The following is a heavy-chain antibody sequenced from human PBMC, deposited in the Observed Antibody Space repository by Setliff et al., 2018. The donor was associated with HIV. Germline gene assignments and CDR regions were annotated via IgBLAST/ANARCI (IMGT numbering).Heavy chain of an antibody. J-gene: IGHJ4*02. CDR2: ISGSGTTT. Sequence: GGSLRLSCAASGFTFDDYAVTWVRQAPGKGLDYVSAISGSGTTTYYADSVRGRFTISRDNSTNTVYPQMHSLRAEDTALYYCAKVMTLWFGASDSWGQGTRVTVSS. CDR3: AKVMTLWFGASDS. D-gene: IGHD3-10*01. CDR1: GFTFDDYA. V-gene: IGHV3-23*01.